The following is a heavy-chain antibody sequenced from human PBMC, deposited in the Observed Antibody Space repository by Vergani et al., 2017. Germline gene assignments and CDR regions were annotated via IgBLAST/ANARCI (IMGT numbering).Heavy chain of an antibody. CDR3: ATRPHGSSGDSYFGVFDY. J-gene: IGHJ4*02. V-gene: IGHV3-21*01. D-gene: IGHD1-26*01. CDR1: GFTFSDFS. Sequence: VQLVESGGGLVQPGWSLRLSCAASGFTFSDFSMSWVRQAPGKGLEWVAVIGSSGPYINYADSVKGRFIISRDNTKNSVTLQMDNLRAEDTAVYYCATRPHGSSGDSYFGVFDYWCQGTLVTVTS. CDR2: IGSSGPYI.